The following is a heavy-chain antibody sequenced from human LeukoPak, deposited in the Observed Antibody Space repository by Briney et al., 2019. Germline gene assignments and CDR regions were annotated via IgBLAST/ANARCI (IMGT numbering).Heavy chain of an antibody. CDR3: ARVYDYGKFDF. Sequence: SETLSLTCTVSGASISSHYWSWIRQPPGRGLEWIGYIHYSGITSYDPSLKSRVTLSIDTSKSQFSLNLNSVTAADTAVYYCARVYDYGKFDFWGPGTPLTVSS. D-gene: IGHD4/OR15-4a*01. J-gene: IGHJ4*02. V-gene: IGHV4-59*11. CDR1: GASISSHY. CDR2: IHYSGIT.